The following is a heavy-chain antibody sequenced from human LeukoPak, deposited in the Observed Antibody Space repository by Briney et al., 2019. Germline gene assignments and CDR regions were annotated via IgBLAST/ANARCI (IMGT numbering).Heavy chain of an antibody. Sequence: GGSLRLSCTASGFTFGDYAMSWFRQAPGKGLEWVGFIRSKAYGGTTEYAASVKGRFTISRDDSKSIAYLQMNSLKTEGTAVYYCTRDATYYDILTGYGPPDAFDIWGQGTMVTVSS. CDR1: GFTFGDYA. CDR2: IRSKAYGGTT. J-gene: IGHJ3*02. V-gene: IGHV3-49*03. CDR3: TRDATYYDILTGYGPPDAFDI. D-gene: IGHD3-9*01.